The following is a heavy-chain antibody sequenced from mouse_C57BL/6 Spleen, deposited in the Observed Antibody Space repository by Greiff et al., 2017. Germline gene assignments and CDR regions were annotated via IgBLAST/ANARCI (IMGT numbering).Heavy chain of an antibody. CDR2: LFPGSGST. CDR3: ARSDYYGSSFWYFDV. V-gene: IGHV1-75*01. Sequence: VQLQQSGPELVKPGASVKISCKASGYTFTDYYINWVKQRPGQGLEWIGWLFPGSGSTYYNEKFKGKATLTVDKSSSTAYMLLSSLTSEDSAVYFCARSDYYGSSFWYFDVWGTGTTVTVSS. D-gene: IGHD1-1*01. J-gene: IGHJ1*03. CDR1: GYTFTDYY.